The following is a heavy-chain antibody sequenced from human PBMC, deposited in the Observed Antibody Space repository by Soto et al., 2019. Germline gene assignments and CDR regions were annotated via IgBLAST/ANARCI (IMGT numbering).Heavy chain of an antibody. CDR2: ISSSGTTI. J-gene: IGHJ4*02. Sequence: EVQLVESGGGLVQPGGSLRLSCAASGFTFSSYEMNWVRQAPGKGLEWVSYISSSGTTIYYADSVKGRFTISRDNTKNSLYLQMNSLRAEDTAIYYCARGLGYCSGGSCYRYYFEYWGQGTLVTVSS. V-gene: IGHV3-48*03. D-gene: IGHD2-15*01. CDR1: GFTFSSYE. CDR3: ARGLGYCSGGSCYRYYFEY.